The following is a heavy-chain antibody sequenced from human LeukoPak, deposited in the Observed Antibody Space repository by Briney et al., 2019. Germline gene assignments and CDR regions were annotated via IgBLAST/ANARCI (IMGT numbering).Heavy chain of an antibody. J-gene: IGHJ6*02. CDR3: ARRDCDYCGMDV. CDR2: IYPGDSDT. V-gene: IGHV5-51*01. Sequence: GESLKISCKLSGYDFTNYWIGWVRQMPGKGLEWMGIIYPGDSDTRYSPSFQGQVTISADKSITTAHLQWSSLKASDTAMYYCARRDCDYCGMDVWGQGTTVTVSS. D-gene: IGHD2-21*02. CDR1: GYDFTNYW.